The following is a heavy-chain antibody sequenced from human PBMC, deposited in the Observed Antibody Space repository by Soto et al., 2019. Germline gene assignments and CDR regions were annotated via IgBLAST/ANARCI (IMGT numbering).Heavy chain of an antibody. CDR2: ISGSGGST. Sequence: GGSLRLSCAASGFTFSSYAMSWVRQAPGKGLEWVSAISGSGGSTYYADSVKGRFTISRDNSKNTLYLQMNSLRAEDTAVYYCAKDFAIYRVIKGWSGYWGQGTLVTVSS. D-gene: IGHD3-22*01. CDR3: AKDFAIYRVIKGWSGY. J-gene: IGHJ4*02. CDR1: GFTFSSYA. V-gene: IGHV3-23*01.